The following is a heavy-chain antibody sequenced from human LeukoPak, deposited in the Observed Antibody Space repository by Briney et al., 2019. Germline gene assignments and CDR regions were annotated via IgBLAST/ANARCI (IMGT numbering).Heavy chain of an antibody. CDR3: ARASYQLQGYFDY. J-gene: IGHJ4*02. D-gene: IGHD2-2*01. CDR1: GFTFSSYA. V-gene: IGHV3-23*01. CDR2: ISGSGGST. Sequence: GASLRLSCAASGFTFSSYAMSWVRQAPGKGLEWVSAISGSGGSTYYADSVKGRFTISRDNSKNTLYLQMNSLRAEDTAVYYCARASYQLQGYFDYWGQGTLVTVSS.